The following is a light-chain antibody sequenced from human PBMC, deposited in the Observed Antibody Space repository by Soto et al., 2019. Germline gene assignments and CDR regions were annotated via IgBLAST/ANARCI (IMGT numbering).Light chain of an antibody. J-gene: IGLJ2*01. Sequence: QSVLTQPASVSGSPGQSITISCTGTSSDVGSYNLVSWYQQHPGKAPKLMIYEGSKRPSGVSNRFSGSKSGNTASLTISWLRAEGEADYYCCSYAGSSALYVVFGGGTKLTVL. CDR1: SSDVGSYNL. V-gene: IGLV2-23*01. CDR3: CSYAGSSALYVV. CDR2: EGS.